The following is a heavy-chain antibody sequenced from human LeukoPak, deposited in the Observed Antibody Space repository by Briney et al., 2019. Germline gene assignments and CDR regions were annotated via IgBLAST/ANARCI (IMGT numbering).Heavy chain of an antibody. CDR1: GYTLTELS. Sequence: VASVKVSRTVSGYTLTELSMHWVRQAPGKGLEWMGGFDPEDGETIYAQKFQGRVTMTEDTSTDTAYMELSSLRSEDTAVYYCATVCSSTSCSVDVWGQGTTVTVSS. CDR3: ATVCSSTSCSVDV. D-gene: IGHD2-2*01. V-gene: IGHV1-24*01. J-gene: IGHJ6*02. CDR2: FDPEDGET.